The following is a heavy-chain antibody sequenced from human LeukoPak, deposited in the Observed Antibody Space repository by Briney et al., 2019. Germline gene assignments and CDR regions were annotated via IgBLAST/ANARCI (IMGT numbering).Heavy chain of an antibody. V-gene: IGHV3-74*01. D-gene: IGHD3-22*01. J-gene: IGHJ4*02. CDR1: GFTFSNFW. Sequence: GGSLRLSCEASGFTFSNFWMHWVRQAPGKGLVWVSRINSDGRSTTYADSVKGRFTISRDNAKNTLYLQMNSLRAEDTAVYYCARAIIPNYYDSSGYLIDWGQGTLDTVSS. CDR2: INSDGRST. CDR3: ARAIIPNYYDSSGYLID.